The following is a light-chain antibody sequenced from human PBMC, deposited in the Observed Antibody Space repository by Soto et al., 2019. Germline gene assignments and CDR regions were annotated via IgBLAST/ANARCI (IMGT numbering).Light chain of an antibody. Sequence: DIQMTQSPSSLSASVGDRVTITCRASQSISSYLNSYQQKPGKAPKLXXYAASSLQSGVPSRFSGSGSGTDFTLTVSSLQPEDFATYFCQQTYSTPPWAFGLGTKVDIK. V-gene: IGKV1-39*01. CDR1: QSISSY. CDR3: QQTYSTPPWA. J-gene: IGKJ1*01. CDR2: AAS.